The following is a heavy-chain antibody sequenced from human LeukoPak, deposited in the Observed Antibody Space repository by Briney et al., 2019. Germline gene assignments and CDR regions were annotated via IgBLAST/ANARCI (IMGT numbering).Heavy chain of an antibody. CDR3: ARFSDTAMVIDY. V-gene: IGHV3-21*01. CDR2: ISSSSSYI. Sequence: KSGGSLRLSCAASGFTFSSYSMNWVRQVPGKGLEWVSSISSSSSYIYYADSVKGRFTISRDNAKNSLYLQMNSLRAEDTAVYYCARFSDTAMVIDYWGQGTLVTVSS. D-gene: IGHD5-18*01. J-gene: IGHJ4*02. CDR1: GFTFSSYS.